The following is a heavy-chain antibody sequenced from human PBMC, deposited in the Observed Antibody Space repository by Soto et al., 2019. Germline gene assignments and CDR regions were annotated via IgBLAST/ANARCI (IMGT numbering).Heavy chain of an antibody. J-gene: IGHJ5*02. CDR3: VRGLPGGFDP. D-gene: IGHD3-10*01. CDR1: GFIFSNFD. V-gene: IGHV3-13*01. CDR2: IGFAGDT. Sequence: GGSLRLSCGASGFIFSNFDMHWVRQTTEKGLEWVSGIGFAGDTNYSGSVKGRSTISRENAKNSLFLQMNSLRVGDTAVYYCVRGLPGGFDPWGQGTLVTVSS.